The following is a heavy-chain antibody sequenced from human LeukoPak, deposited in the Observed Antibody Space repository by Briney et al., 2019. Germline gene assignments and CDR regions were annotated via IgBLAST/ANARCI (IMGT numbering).Heavy chain of an antibody. Sequence: GGSLRLSCAASGFTFSSYSMNWVRQAPGKGLEWVSFISNSNSYIYYADSVKGRFTISRDNAKNSLYLQMNSLRAEDTAVYYCARDFRYYYGSGSYYNEHYFNYWGQGTLVTVSS. CDR2: ISNSNSYI. J-gene: IGHJ4*02. V-gene: IGHV3-21*01. CDR1: GFTFSSYS. CDR3: ARDFRYYYGSGSYYNEHYFNY. D-gene: IGHD3-10*01.